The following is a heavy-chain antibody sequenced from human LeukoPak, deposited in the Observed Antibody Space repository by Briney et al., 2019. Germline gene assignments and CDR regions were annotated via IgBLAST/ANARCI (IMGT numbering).Heavy chain of an antibody. J-gene: IGHJ5*02. CDR2: ISYEGGTQ. Sequence: PGRSLRLSCAASGVTLSPYGMHWVRQAPGKWLEWVAVISYEGGTQHYADSVKGRFIISRDNPRNTLYLQMNILRTEDTAVYYCAKEGTPHVSTWYDLWGQGTQVIVSS. V-gene: IGHV3-30*18. D-gene: IGHD3-10*01. CDR3: AKEGTPHVSTWYDL. CDR1: GVTLSPYG.